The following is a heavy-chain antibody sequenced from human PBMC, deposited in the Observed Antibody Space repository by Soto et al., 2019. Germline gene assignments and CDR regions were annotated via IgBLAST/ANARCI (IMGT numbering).Heavy chain of an antibody. CDR3: ARVGRYPYYFDY. CDR2: IYYSGST. Sequence: SETLSLTCTVSGGSISSGGYYWSWIRQHPGKGLEWIGYIYYSGSTYYNPSLKSRVTISVDTSKNQFSLKLSSVTAADTAVYYCARVGRYPYYFDYWGQGTLVTVSS. D-gene: IGHD1-1*01. J-gene: IGHJ4*02. CDR1: GGSISSGGYY. V-gene: IGHV4-31*03.